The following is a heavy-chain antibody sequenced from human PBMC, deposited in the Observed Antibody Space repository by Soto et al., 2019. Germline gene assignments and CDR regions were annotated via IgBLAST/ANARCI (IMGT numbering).Heavy chain of an antibody. CDR2: ISYDGSNK. CDR3: ARDPSGSYYYYGMDV. CDR1: GFTFSSYA. V-gene: IGHV3-30-3*01. D-gene: IGHD1-26*01. Sequence: QVQLVESGGGVVQPGRSLRLSCAASGFTFSSYAMHWVRQAPGKGLEWVAVISYDGSNKYYADSVKGRFTISRDNSKNTLYLQMSSLRAEDTAVYYCARDPSGSYYYYGMDVWGQGTTVTVSS. J-gene: IGHJ6*02.